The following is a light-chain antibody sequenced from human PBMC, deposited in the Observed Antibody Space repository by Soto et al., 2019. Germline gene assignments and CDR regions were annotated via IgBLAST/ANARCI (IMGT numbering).Light chain of an antibody. Sequence: QSVLTQPPSVSAAPGQKVTISCSGGSSNVGNNYVSWFQQLPGTAPKLLIYENNKRPSGIPDRFSGSKSGTSATLGITGLQTGDEADYYCGTLDSSLRAGVFGGGTQLTVL. J-gene: IGLJ7*01. CDR1: SSNVGNNY. CDR3: GTLDSSLRAGV. CDR2: ENN. V-gene: IGLV1-51*02.